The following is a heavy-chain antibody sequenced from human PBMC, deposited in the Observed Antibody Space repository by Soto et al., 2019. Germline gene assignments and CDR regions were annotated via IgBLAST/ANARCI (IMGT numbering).Heavy chain of an antibody. CDR2: INHSGST. Sequence: KLPETLSLTCAVYGGSFSGYYWSWIRQPPGKGLEWIGEINHSGSTNYNPSLKSRVTISVDTSKNQFSLKLSSVTAADTAVYYCARGRRFYYGSGSYYNPIDYWGQGTLVTVSS. J-gene: IGHJ4*02. CDR1: GGSFSGYY. CDR3: ARGRRFYYGSGSYYNPIDY. V-gene: IGHV4-34*01. D-gene: IGHD3-10*01.